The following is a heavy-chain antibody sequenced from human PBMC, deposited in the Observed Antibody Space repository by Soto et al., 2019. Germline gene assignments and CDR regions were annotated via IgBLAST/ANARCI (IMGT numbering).Heavy chain of an antibody. J-gene: IGHJ4*02. Sequence: GGSLRLSCAASGFTFSSYAMSWVRQAPGKGLEWVSAISGSGGSTYYADSVKGRFTISRDNSKNTLYLQMNSLRAEDTAVYYCAKDILFVPRPVFGGATYFDYWGQGTLVTVSS. CDR2: ISGSGGST. D-gene: IGHD3-16*01. CDR3: AKDILFVPRPVFGGATYFDY. CDR1: GFTFSSYA. V-gene: IGHV3-23*01.